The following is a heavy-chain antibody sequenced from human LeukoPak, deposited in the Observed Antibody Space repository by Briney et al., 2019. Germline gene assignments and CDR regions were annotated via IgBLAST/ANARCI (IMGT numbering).Heavy chain of an antibody. CDR1: GFTFSTYS. CDR2: ITGSSSTI. CDR3: ASGRWVQLPIR. Sequence: PGGSLRLSCAASGFTFSTYSMNWVRQAPGKGLEWVSYITGSSSTIYYADSVRGRFTISRDNAKNSLYLQMNSLRAEDTAVYYCASGRWVQLPIRWGQGTLVTVSS. D-gene: IGHD5-18*01. J-gene: IGHJ4*02. V-gene: IGHV3-48*01.